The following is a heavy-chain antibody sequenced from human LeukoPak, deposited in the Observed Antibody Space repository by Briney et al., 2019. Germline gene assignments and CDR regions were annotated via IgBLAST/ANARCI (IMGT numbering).Heavy chain of an antibody. V-gene: IGHV4-61*02. Sequence: SETLSLTCTVSGGSISSGSYYWSWIRQPAGKGLEWIGRIYTSGSTNSNPSLRSRVTISVDTSKNQFSLKLSSVTAADTAVYYCARTGYCSGGSCCHYYYYYMDVWGKGTTVTISS. CDR2: IYTSGST. CDR3: ARTGYCSGGSCCHYYYYYMDV. CDR1: GGSISSGSYY. D-gene: IGHD2-15*01. J-gene: IGHJ6*03.